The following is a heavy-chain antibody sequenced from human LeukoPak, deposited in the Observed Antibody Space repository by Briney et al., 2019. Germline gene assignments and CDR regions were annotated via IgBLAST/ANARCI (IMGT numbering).Heavy chain of an antibody. CDR2: IKQDGSEK. V-gene: IGHV3-7*01. D-gene: IGHD2-15*01. CDR1: GFTFSSYW. J-gene: IGHJ4*02. Sequence: PGGSLRLSCAASGFTFSSYWMSWVRQAPGKGLEWVANIKQDGSEKYYVDSVKGRFTISRDNAKNSLYLQMNSLRAEDTAVYYCARDDPAYGYCSGGSCYGNDYWGQGTLVTVSS. CDR3: ARDDPAYGYCSGGSCYGNDY.